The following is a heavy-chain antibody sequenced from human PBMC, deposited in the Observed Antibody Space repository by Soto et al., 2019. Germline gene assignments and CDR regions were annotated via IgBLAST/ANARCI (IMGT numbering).Heavy chain of an antibody. D-gene: IGHD4-17*01. CDR1: GGSFSGYY. CDR3: ARPNYGDYVAY. Sequence: SETLSLTCAVYGGSFSGYYWSWIRQPPGKGLEWIGEINHSGSTNYNPSLKSRVTISVDTSKNQFSLKLSSVTAADTAVYYCARPNYGDYVAYWGQGTLVTVSS. V-gene: IGHV4-34*01. CDR2: INHSGST. J-gene: IGHJ4*02.